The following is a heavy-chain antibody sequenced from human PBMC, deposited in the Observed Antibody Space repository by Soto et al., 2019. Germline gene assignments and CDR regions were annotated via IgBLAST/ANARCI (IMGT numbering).Heavy chain of an antibody. J-gene: IGHJ4*02. D-gene: IGHD5-18*01. Sequence: EVQLVESGGGLVQPGGSLRLYCAASGFSFSNYWIHWVRQAPGKGLVWVSRIKTDGSSTDYAASVKGRFTISRDNAKNTLYLQMNSLTAEYTAVYYCAKREGNTYGLFHWGQGTLVTVSS. CDR1: GFSFSNYW. V-gene: IGHV3-74*01. CDR3: AKREGNTYGLFH. CDR2: IKTDGSST.